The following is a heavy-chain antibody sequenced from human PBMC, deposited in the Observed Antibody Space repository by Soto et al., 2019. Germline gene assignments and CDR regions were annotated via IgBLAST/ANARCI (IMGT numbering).Heavy chain of an antibody. V-gene: IGHV1-69*08. D-gene: IGHD1-26*01. CDR1: GGTFSSYT. CDR2: IIPILGIA. CDR3: ARESGRKDAFDI. Sequence: QVQLVQSGAEVKKPGSSVKVSCKASGGTFSSYTISWVRQAPGQGLEWMGRIIPILGIANYAQKFQGRVTITAEKSTSTAYMELSSLRSEDTAVYYCARESGRKDAFDIWGQGTMVTVSS. J-gene: IGHJ3*02.